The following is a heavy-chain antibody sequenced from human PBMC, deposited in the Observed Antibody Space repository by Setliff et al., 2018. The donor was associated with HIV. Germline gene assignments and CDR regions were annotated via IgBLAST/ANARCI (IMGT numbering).Heavy chain of an antibody. D-gene: IGHD2-15*01. CDR1: GGSISSGGYY. V-gene: IGHV4-61*08. CDR2: INHSGRN. Sequence: SETLSLTCTVSGGSISSGGYYWSWIRQTPRQGLEWIGEINHSGRNNYNPSLKSRVIISRDTSKNQFSLRLTSTSVADTGFYYCARAFEGYCSGGSCHWFDSWGQGTQVTVSS. CDR3: ARAFEGYCSGGSCHWFDS. J-gene: IGHJ5*01.